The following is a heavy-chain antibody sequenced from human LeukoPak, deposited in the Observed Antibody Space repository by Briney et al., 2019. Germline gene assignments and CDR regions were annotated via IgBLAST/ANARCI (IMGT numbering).Heavy chain of an antibody. CDR1: GFTFSGSA. CDR3: TRQRGEYSGYDYYYYYIDA. J-gene: IGHJ6*03. Sequence: GGSLSLSCAASGFTFSGSAIHWVRQASGKGLEWVGRIRSKANNYATAYVASVKGRFTISRDDSKNTAYLQMNSLKTEDTAVYYCTRQRGEYSGYDYYYYYIDAWGKGTTVTVSS. V-gene: IGHV3-73*01. CDR2: IRSKANNYAT. D-gene: IGHD5-12*01.